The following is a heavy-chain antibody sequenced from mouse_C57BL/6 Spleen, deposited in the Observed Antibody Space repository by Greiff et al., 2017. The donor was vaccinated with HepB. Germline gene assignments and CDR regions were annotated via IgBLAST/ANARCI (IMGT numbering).Heavy chain of an antibody. Sequence: EVQLQQSGAELVRPGASVKLSCTASGFNIKDYYMHWVKQRPEQGLEWIGRIDPEDGDTEYAPKFQGNATMTADTSSNTAYLQLSSLTSEDTAVYYCTPTGTGYFDYGGQGTTLTVSS. CDR2: IDPEDGDT. D-gene: IGHD4-1*01. J-gene: IGHJ2*01. CDR3: TPTGTGYFDY. V-gene: IGHV14-1*01. CDR1: GFNIKDYY.